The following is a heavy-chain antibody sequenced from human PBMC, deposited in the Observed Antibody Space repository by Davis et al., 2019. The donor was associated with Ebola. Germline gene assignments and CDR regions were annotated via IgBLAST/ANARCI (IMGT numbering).Heavy chain of an antibody. CDR2: IYYSGST. D-gene: IGHD1-26*01. J-gene: IGHJ4*02. CDR3: ARVGATTGIDY. CDR1: GGSISNDY. V-gene: IGHV4-59*01. Sequence: MPSETLSLTCTVSGGSISNDYWNWIRQPPGKGLEWIGYIYYSGSTNYNPSLKSRVTISVDTSKNQFSLKLSSVTAADTAVYYCARVGATTGIDYWGQGTLVTVSS.